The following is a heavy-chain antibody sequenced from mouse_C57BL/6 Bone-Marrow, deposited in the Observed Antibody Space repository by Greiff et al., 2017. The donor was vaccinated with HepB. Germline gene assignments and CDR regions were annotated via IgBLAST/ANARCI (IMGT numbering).Heavy chain of an antibody. CDR2: ISDGGSYT. J-gene: IGHJ4*01. Sequence: DVKLQESGGGLVKPGGSLKLSCAASGFTFSSYAMSWVRQTPEKRLEWVATISDGGSYTYYPDNVKGRFTISRDNAKNNLYLQMSHLKSEDTAMYYCASAMDYWGQGTSVTVSS. V-gene: IGHV5-4*03. CDR1: GFTFSSYA. CDR3: ASAMDY.